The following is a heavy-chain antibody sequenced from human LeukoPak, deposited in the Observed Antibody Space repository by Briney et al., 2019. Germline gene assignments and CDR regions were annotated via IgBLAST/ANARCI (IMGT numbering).Heavy chain of an antibody. J-gene: IGHJ4*02. V-gene: IGHV3-21*01. CDR3: ARDLSPREVLWFGEFWDVPPRGYFDY. CDR1: GFTFSSYS. D-gene: IGHD3-10*01. CDR2: ISSSSSYI. Sequence: GGSLRLSCAASGFTFSSYSMNWVRQAPGKGLEWVSSISSSSSYIYYADSVKGRFTISRDNAKNSLYLQMNSLRAEDTAVYYCARDLSPREVLWFGEFWDVPPRGYFDYWGQGTLVTVSS.